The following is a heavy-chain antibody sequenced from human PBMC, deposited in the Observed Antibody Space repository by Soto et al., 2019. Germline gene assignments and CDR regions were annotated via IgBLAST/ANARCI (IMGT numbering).Heavy chain of an antibody. Sequence: PSETLSLTCAVSGGSINSGGYSWSWIRQPPGKGLEWVGYLYHGGATYSNPSLKSRVSISVDWYKNQFPLKLNSVTSADTAVYYCARAFPAMGLFDYCGPRILVAVSS. CDR1: GGSINSGGYS. CDR2: LYHGGAT. V-gene: IGHV4-30-2*01. CDR3: ARAFPAMGLFDY. J-gene: IGHJ4*02.